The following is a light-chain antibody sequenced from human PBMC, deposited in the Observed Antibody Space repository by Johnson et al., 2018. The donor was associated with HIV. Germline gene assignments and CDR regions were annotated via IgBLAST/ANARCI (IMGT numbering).Light chain of an antibody. CDR2: ENK. CDR3: GTWDSSLRAGSV. J-gene: IGLJ1*01. Sequence: QPVLTQPPSVSAAPGQKVTISCSGSSSNIGRNYVSWYQQFPGTAPKLLIHENKKRPSGIPDRFSGSKSGTSATLGITGLQTGDEADYYCGTWDSSLRAGSVFGTGTKVTVL. V-gene: IGLV1-51*02. CDR1: SSNIGRNY.